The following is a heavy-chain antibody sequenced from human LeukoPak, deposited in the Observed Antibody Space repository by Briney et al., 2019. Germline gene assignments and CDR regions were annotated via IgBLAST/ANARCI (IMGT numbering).Heavy chain of an antibody. CDR1: GFTFSSYA. Sequence: PGGSLRLSCAASGFTFSSYAMSWARQAPGKGLEWVSAISGSGGSTYYADSVKGRFTISRDNSKNTLYLQMNSLRAEDTAVYYCAKLAILGVVVTSLFDIWGQGTMVTVSS. D-gene: IGHD3-22*01. J-gene: IGHJ3*02. CDR2: ISGSGGST. CDR3: AKLAILGVVVTSLFDI. V-gene: IGHV3-23*01.